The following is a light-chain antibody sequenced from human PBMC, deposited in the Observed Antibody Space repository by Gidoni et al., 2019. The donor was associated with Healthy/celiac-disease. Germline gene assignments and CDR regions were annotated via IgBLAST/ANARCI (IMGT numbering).Light chain of an antibody. CDR2: AAS. Sequence: AIRMTQSPSSFSASTGDRVTITCRASQGISSYLAWYQQKPGKAPKLLIYAASTLQSVVPSRFSGSGSGTDFTLTISCLQSEDFATYYCQQYYSYPLTFGGGTKVEIQ. J-gene: IGKJ4*01. V-gene: IGKV1-8*01. CDR1: QGISSY. CDR3: QQYYSYPLT.